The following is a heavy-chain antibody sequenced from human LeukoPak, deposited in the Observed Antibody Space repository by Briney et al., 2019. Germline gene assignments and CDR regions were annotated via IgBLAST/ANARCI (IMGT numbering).Heavy chain of an antibody. CDR3: ARRGTADNWFDP. J-gene: IGHJ5*02. CDR2: IYPGDSDT. Sequence: GESLKISCRGSGYSFNTYWIGWVRQMPGKGLEWMGIIYPGDSDTRYSPSFQGQVTISADKSINTAYLQWNSLKASDTAIYYCARRGTADNWFDPWGQGTLVTVSS. CDR1: GYSFNTYW. D-gene: IGHD1-1*01. V-gene: IGHV5-51*01.